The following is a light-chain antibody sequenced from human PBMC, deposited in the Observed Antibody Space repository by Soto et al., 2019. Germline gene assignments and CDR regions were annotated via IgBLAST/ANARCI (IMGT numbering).Light chain of an antibody. V-gene: IGLV2-14*03. Sequence: QSALTQPASVSGSPGQSITIPCTGTSSDIGGHNYVSWYQQHPGKAPKRMIYDVSNRPSGVSNRISGSKSGNTASLTISGLQAEDEADSYCSSYTSSSTLEVFGTGTKLTVL. J-gene: IGLJ1*01. CDR2: DVS. CDR3: SSYTSSSTLEV. CDR1: SSDIGGHNY.